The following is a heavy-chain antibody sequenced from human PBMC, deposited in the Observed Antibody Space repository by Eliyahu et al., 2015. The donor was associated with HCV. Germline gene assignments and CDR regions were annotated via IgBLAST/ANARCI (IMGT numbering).Heavy chain of an antibody. V-gene: IGHV4-59*01. CDR1: XGSISXYY. D-gene: IGHD6-19*01. J-gene: IGHJ5*02. CDR3: ASASYSSGWLDP. CDR2: IYYSGST. Sequence: QVQLQESGPGLVKPSETLSLTXXVSXGSISXYYWSWIRQPPGKGLEWIGYIYYSGSTNYNPSLKSRVTISIDTSKNQFSLKLGSVTTADTAVYYCASASYSSGWLDPWGQGTLVTVSS.